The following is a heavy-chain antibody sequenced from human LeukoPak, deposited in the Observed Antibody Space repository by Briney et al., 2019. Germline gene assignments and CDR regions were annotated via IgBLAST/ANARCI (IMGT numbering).Heavy chain of an antibody. J-gene: IGHJ6*02. Sequence: SEILSLTCTVSGGSISSYYSTWIRQPAGKGLEWIGRIYTSGSTNYNPSLKSRVTMSVDTSNNQFSLNLSSVTAADTAVYYCARQIIAAGKNYYGMDVWGQGTTVTVSS. CDR2: IYTSGST. D-gene: IGHD6-13*01. CDR3: ARQIIAAGKNYYGMDV. V-gene: IGHV4-4*07. CDR1: GGSISSYY.